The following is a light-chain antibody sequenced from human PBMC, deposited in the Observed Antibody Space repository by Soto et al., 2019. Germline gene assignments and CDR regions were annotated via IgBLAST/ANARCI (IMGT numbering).Light chain of an antibody. J-gene: IGKJ3*01. V-gene: IGKV2-28*01. CDR3: MQGLQALPT. CDR2: LGS. Sequence: DIVMTQSPLSLPVTPGEPASISCRSSQSLLHSDGYNYLDWYVQKPGQSPRLLIYLGSKRASGIRDRFSGSGSGKDFKLKISRVEADDVGVYYCMQGLQALPTFGPGTKVDIK. CDR1: QSLLHSDGYNY.